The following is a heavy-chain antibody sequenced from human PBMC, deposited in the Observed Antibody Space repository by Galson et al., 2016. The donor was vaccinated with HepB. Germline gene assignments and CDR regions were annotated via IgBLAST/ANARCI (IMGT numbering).Heavy chain of an antibody. D-gene: IGHD4-11*01. CDR2: VDWDDDK. Sequence: PALVKPTQTLTLTCAFSGFSLTTQGMCVSWIRQPPGKALEWLALVDWDDDKYYSTSLKTRVTISKDTSKSQVVLTTTHMDPVDTATYYCARSHDSDFKYFDCWGQGILVTVSS. V-gene: IGHV2-70*01. CDR1: GFSLTTQGMC. J-gene: IGHJ4*02. CDR3: ARSHDSDFKYFDC.